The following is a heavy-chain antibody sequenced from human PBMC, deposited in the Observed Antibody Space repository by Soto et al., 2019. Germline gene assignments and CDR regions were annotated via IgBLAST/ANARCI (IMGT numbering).Heavy chain of an antibody. CDR2: IYYSGST. D-gene: IGHD3-10*01. CDR3: ARESARSGKNNWFDP. Sequence: SETLSLTCCFSGDSINSHYCSWIRQPPGKGLEWIGFIYYSGSTKYNPSLESRVTISVDTSKNQFSLKLSSVATADTAVYYWARESARSGKNNWFDPWGQGTLVTVS. CDR1: GDSINSHY. V-gene: IGHV4-59*11. J-gene: IGHJ5*02.